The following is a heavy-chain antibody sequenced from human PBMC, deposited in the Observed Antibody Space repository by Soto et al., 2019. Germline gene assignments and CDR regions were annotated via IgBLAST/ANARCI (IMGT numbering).Heavy chain of an antibody. D-gene: IGHD6-19*01. CDR3: AKSGDSAGWGIDF. J-gene: IGHJ4*02. CDR1: GFMFDYYP. CDR2: INSGSDSI. V-gene: IGHV3-48*02. Sequence: VQLVVSGGGLVQPGGSLRLSCVGSGFMFDYYPMNWVRQAPGKGLEWVSYINSGSDSIYYAESVKGRFTISRDNARNSLSLQMNSLSDEATAVYYCAKSGDSAGWGIDFWGQGTLVTVSS.